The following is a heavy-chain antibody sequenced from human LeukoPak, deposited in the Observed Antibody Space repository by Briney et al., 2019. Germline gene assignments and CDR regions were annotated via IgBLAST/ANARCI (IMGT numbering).Heavy chain of an antibody. D-gene: IGHD1-26*01. CDR2: VHHNGGT. Sequence: WETLSLTCAVYGGSFNGYYWSWIRQPPGKGLEWVGEVHHNGGTKYNPSLKSRVTISADSSKNQFSLKLSSVTAADTAEYYCAKNGQSGFTFDPWGQGTLVTVSS. CDR1: GGSFNGYY. CDR3: AKNGQSGFTFDP. V-gene: IGHV4-34*01. J-gene: IGHJ5*02.